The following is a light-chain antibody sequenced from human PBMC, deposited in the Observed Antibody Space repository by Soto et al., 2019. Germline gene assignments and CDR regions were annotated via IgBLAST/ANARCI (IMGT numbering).Light chain of an antibody. CDR3: QQCNNRPQS. V-gene: IGKV3-15*01. CDR1: QSVSGN. CDR2: GAS. J-gene: IGKJ1*01. Sequence: EIVMTQSPATLSVSPGERATLSCRASQSVSGNLAWYQQKPGQAPRLLIYGASTRATGITVRFSGSGSGTEFTLTFMSLQSEDLAVCYCQQCNNRPQSFGQGNKVEVE.